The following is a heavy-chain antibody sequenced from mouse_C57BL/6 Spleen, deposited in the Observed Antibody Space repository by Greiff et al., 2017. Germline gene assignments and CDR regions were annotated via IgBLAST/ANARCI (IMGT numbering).Heavy chain of an antibody. CDR1: GYTFTSYW. CDR3: TRTPYYDYDDGSFDD. V-gene: IGHV1-5*01. Sequence: VQLQQSGTVLARPGASVKMSCKTSGYTFTSYWMHWVKQRPGQGLEWIGAISPGNSDTSYNQKFKGKAKLTAVTSASTAYMELSSLTNEDSAVYYCTRTPYYDYDDGSFDDWGQGTTLTVSS. J-gene: IGHJ2*01. D-gene: IGHD2-4*01. CDR2: ISPGNSDT.